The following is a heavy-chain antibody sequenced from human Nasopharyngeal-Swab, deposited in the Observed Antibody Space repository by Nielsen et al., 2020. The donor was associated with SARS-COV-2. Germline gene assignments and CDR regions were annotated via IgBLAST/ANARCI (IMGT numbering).Heavy chain of an antibody. V-gene: IGHV4-34*01. CDR3: ARGPHRRITIFGVVIESYYHGMDV. D-gene: IGHD3-3*01. J-gene: IGHJ6*02. Sequence: SETLSLTCAVYGGSFSGYYWSWIRQPPGKGLEWIGEINHSGSTNYNPSLKSRVTISVDTSKNQFSLKLTSVTAADTAVYYCARGPHRRITIFGVVIESYYHGMDVWGQGTTVTVSS. CDR1: GGSFSGYY. CDR2: INHSGST.